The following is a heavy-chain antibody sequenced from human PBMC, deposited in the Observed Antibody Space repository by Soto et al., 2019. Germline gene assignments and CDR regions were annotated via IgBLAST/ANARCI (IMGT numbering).Heavy chain of an antibody. CDR2: ISWNSGSI. CDR3: AKGEGYSSSLRYFQH. D-gene: IGHD6-13*01. Sequence: EVQLVESGGGLVQPGRSLRLSCAASGFTFDDYAMHWVRQAPGKGLEWVSGISWNSGSIGYADSVKGRFTISRDNAKNFLYLQMNSLRAEETALYYCAKGEGYSSSLRYFQHWGQGTLVTVSS. J-gene: IGHJ1*01. V-gene: IGHV3-9*01. CDR1: GFTFDDYA.